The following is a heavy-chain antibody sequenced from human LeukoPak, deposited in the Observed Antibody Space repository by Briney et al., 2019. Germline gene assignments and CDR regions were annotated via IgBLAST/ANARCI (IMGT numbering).Heavy chain of an antibody. D-gene: IGHD1-26*01. Sequence: GSLRLSCAASGFTFSSYAMSWIRQPPGKGLEWIGTIYYSGSTSYNPSLKSRVTTSVDTSKNQFSLKLSSVTAADTAVYYCARGGYSGSYYNYWGQGTLVTVSS. V-gene: IGHV4-59*12. J-gene: IGHJ4*02. CDR1: GFTFSSYA. CDR2: IYYSGST. CDR3: ARGGYSGSYYNY.